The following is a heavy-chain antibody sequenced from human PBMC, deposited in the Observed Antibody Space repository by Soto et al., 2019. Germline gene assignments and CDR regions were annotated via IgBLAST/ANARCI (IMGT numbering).Heavy chain of an antibody. Sequence: QGPLQESGPGLVKPSQTLSLTCTVSGGSISSGGYYWSWIRQHPGKGLEWIGYIYYSGSTYYNPSLKSRVTISVDTSKNQFALKLSSVTAADTAVYYCARDAYGDYQIDYWGQGTLVTVSS. CDR2: IYYSGST. D-gene: IGHD4-17*01. CDR1: GGSISSGGYY. J-gene: IGHJ4*02. CDR3: ARDAYGDYQIDY. V-gene: IGHV4-31*03.